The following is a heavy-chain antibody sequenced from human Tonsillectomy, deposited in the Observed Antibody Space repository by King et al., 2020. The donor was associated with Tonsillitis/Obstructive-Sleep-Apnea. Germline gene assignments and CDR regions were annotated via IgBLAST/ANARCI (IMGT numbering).Heavy chain of an antibody. CDR3: ARARSSGWGDDAFDI. CDR2: INWNGGST. CDR1: GFTFDDYG. J-gene: IGHJ3*02. Sequence: VQLVESGGGVVRPGGSLRLSCAASGFTFDDYGMSWGRQAPGKGLEWVSGINWNGGSTGYADSGKGRFTISRDNAKNSLYLQMNSLRAEDTALYYCARARSSGWGDDAFDIWGQGTMVTVSS. V-gene: IGHV3-20*04. D-gene: IGHD6-19*01.